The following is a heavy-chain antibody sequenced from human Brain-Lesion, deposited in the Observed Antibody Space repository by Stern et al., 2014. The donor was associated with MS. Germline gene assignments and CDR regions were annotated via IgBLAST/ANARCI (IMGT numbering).Heavy chain of an antibody. Sequence: QVQLQESGPGLVKPSQTLPLTCTVSGGSINSGGYYLSWIRQYPGKGLEWLGYIYYTGSAYYDPSLKSRLSMSIDTSKNQFSLNLNSVTAADTAVYYCARGARYSDSSGYYFYFDYWGQGTLVTVSS. CDR1: GGSINSGGYY. J-gene: IGHJ4*02. D-gene: IGHD3-22*01. V-gene: IGHV4-31*03. CDR2: IYYTGSA. CDR3: ARGARYSDSSGYYFYFDY.